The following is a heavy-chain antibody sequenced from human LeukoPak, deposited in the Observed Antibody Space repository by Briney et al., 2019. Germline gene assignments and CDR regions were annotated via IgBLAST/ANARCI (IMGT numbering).Heavy chain of an antibody. J-gene: IGHJ4*02. CDR2: IYYSGST. Sequence: SETLSLTCTVSGGSISSSSYYWGWIRQPPGKGLEWIGSIYYSGSTYYNPSLKSRVTISVDTSKNQFSLKLSSVTAADTAVYYCARDRRGRIAAAQRYYFDYWGQGTLVTVSS. V-gene: IGHV4-39*07. D-gene: IGHD6-13*01. CDR1: GGSISSSSYY. CDR3: ARDRRGRIAAAQRYYFDY.